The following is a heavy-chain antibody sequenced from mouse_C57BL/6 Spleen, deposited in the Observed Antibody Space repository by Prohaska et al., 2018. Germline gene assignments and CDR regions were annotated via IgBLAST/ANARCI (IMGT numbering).Heavy chain of an antibody. J-gene: IGHJ3*01. D-gene: IGHD3-2*02. Sequence: MHWVKQRPIQGLEWIGNIDPSDSETHYNQKFKDKATLTVDKSSSTAYMQLSSLTSEDSAVYYCARGETAQATGFAYWGQGTLVTVSA. CDR2: IDPSDSET. V-gene: IGHV1-52*01. CDR3: ARGETAQATGFAY.